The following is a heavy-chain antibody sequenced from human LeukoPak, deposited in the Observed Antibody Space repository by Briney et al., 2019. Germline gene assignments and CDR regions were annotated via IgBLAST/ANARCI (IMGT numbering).Heavy chain of an antibody. Sequence: SVTVSCTASGGTFSSYAISWVRQAPGQGLEWMGGIIPIFGTANYAQKFQGRVTITADESTSTAYMELSSLRSEDTAVYYCAREMVRGVTLFDYWGQGTLVTVSS. CDR2: IIPIFGTA. J-gene: IGHJ4*02. CDR3: AREMVRGVTLFDY. V-gene: IGHV1-69*13. D-gene: IGHD3-10*01. CDR1: GGTFSSYA.